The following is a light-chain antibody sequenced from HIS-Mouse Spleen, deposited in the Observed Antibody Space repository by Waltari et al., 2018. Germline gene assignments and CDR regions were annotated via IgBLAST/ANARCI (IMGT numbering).Light chain of an antibody. CDR1: SSDVGSYNL. CDR3: CSYAGSSTWV. Sequence: QSALTQPASVSGSPGQSITISCTGTSSDVGSYNLVSWYQQHPGKAPKLMIYEGSTRPSGVCNRFSGSKAGNTASLTISGLQAEDEADYYCCSYAGSSTWVFGGGTKLTVL. V-gene: IGLV2-23*01. CDR2: EGS. J-gene: IGLJ3*02.